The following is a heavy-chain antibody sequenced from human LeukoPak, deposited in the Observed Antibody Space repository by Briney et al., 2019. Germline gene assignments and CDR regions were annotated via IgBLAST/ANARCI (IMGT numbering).Heavy chain of an antibody. Sequence: SETLSLTCAVYGGSFSGYYWSWIRQPPGKGLEWIGKINHSGSTNYNPSLKSRVTISVDTSKNQFSLKLSSVTAADTAVYYCARGMYDYVWGSYRYFDYWGQGTLVTVSS. D-gene: IGHD3-16*02. CDR2: INHSGST. J-gene: IGHJ4*02. CDR1: GGSFSGYY. V-gene: IGHV4-34*01. CDR3: ARGMYDYVWGSYRYFDY.